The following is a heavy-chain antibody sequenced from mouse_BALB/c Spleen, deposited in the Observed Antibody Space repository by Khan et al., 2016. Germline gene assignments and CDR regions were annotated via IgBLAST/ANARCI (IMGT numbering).Heavy chain of an antibody. D-gene: IGHD1-1*01. CDR2: IFPGDDFT. CDR3: ARETVVSPYYFDY. Sequence: QVQLQQSGAELVQPGASVKLSCKTSGYTFTSYDINWMRQRPEQGLEWIGWIFPGDDFTRYNEKFKGKATLTTDKSSSTAYMQLSRLTSEDSAVYFCARETVVSPYYFDYWGQGTTLTVSS. V-gene: IGHV1-85*01. J-gene: IGHJ2*01. CDR1: GYTFTSYD.